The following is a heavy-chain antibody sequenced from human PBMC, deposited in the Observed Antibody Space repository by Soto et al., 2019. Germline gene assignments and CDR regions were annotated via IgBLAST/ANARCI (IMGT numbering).Heavy chain of an antibody. CDR3: ARGLQQLAPLY. CDR1: GGYIRSSSYC. CDR2: IYYSGST. V-gene: IGHV4-39*07. J-gene: IGHJ4*02. Sequence: SEPQSLTCTVSGGYIRSSSYCWVRKRQPPGKGLEWIGNIYYSGSTNYNPSLKSRVTISVDTSKNQFSLKLSSVTAADTAVYYCARGLQQLAPLYWGQGTLVTVSS. D-gene: IGHD6-13*01.